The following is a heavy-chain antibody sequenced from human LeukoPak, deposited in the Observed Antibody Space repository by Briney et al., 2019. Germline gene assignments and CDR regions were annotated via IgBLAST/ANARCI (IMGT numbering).Heavy chain of an antibody. CDR1: GYSFTGYY. D-gene: IGHD3-9*01. CDR2: INPNSGDT. J-gene: IGHJ2*01. Sequence: GASVKVSCKASGYSFTGYYMHWVRQAPGQGLEWMGWINPNSGDTKYAQKFQGRVTMTRDTSISTAYMELTRLRSDDTAVYFCATALDWTVGKPSALWGRGTLVIVSS. V-gene: IGHV1-2*02. CDR3: ATALDWTVGKPSAL.